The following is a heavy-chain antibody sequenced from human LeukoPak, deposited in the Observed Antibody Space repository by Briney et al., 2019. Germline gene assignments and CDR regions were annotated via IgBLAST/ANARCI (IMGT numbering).Heavy chain of an antibody. CDR3: ARDRWNFDY. D-gene: IGHD4-23*01. CDR1: QFTFSDYW. CDR2: INSDGTSI. J-gene: IGHJ4*02. V-gene: IGHV3-74*01. Sequence: GGSLRLSWSAIQFTFSDYWMHWVRQAPGKGLVWVSRINSDGTSISYADSVKGRFTISRDNAKNTLYLQMNSLRAEDTAVYYCARDRWNFDYWGQGTLVTVSS.